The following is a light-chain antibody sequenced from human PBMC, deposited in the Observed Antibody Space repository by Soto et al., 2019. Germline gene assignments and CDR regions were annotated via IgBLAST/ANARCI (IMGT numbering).Light chain of an antibody. CDR3: QVWDDSRDQQV. CDR2: DDD. CDR1: NIGVRS. J-gene: IGLJ3*02. V-gene: IGLV3-21*02. Sequence: SYKLTQAPSVSVAPGQTASITCGANNIGVRSVHWHQKKPGQAPVLVVYDDDARPSGIPGRFSGSNSGNTATLTITRVEAGDEADYYCQVWDDSRDQQVFGGGTKLTVL.